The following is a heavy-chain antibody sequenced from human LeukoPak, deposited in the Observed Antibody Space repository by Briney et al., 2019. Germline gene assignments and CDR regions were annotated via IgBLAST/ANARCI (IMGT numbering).Heavy chain of an antibody. Sequence: ASVKVSRKASGGTFSSYAISWVRQAPGQGLEWMGGIIPIFGTANHAQKFQGRVTITTDESTSTAYMELSSLRSEDTAVYYCARSHPGLVTRWFDPWGQGTLVTVAS. CDR3: ARSHPGLVTRWFDP. D-gene: IGHD3/OR15-3a*01. CDR1: GGTFSSYA. CDR2: IIPIFGTA. V-gene: IGHV1-69*05. J-gene: IGHJ5*02.